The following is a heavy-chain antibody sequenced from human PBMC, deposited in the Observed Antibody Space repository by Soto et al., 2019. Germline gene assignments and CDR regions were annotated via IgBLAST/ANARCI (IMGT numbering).Heavy chain of an antibody. CDR1: GFTFGDYA. D-gene: IGHD2-15*01. J-gene: IGHJ5*02. Sequence: GGSLRLSCTASGFTFGDYAMSWFRQAPGKGLEWVGFIRSKAYGGTTEYAASVKGRFTISRDDSKSIAYLQMNSLKTEDTAVYYCTRFYCSGGSCYDSGSWFDPWGQGT. V-gene: IGHV3-49*03. CDR3: TRFYCSGGSCYDSGSWFDP. CDR2: IRSKAYGGTT.